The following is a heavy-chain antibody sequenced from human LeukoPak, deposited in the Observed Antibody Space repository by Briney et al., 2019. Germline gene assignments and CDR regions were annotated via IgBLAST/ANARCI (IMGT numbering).Heavy chain of an antibody. D-gene: IGHD4-17*01. V-gene: IGHV3-23*03. Sequence: PGGSLRLSCAASGFTFSSSAMSWVRQAPGEGLEWVSVIYSGDNTYYADSVKGRFTISRDNSKNTLYLQLNSLRVEDTAVYYCTSADYGAYDYWGQGTLVTVSS. CDR3: TSADYGAYDY. J-gene: IGHJ4*02. CDR1: GFTFSSSA. CDR2: IYSGDNT.